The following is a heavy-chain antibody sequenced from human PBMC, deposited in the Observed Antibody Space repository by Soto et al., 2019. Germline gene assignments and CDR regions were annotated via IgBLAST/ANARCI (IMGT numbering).Heavy chain of an antibody. CDR3: ARGLYDSSGYYFYYFDY. J-gene: IGHJ4*02. CDR2: GYYNGST. Sequence: SETLSLTCTVSGGSISSYCWCWIWQPPGQGLGWIGYGYYNGSTNYNPPLKSRVTISVDTSKNQFSLKLSSVTAADTAVYYCARGLYDSSGYYFYYFDYWGQGTLVTVSS. V-gene: IGHV4-59*01. D-gene: IGHD3-22*01. CDR1: GGSISSYC.